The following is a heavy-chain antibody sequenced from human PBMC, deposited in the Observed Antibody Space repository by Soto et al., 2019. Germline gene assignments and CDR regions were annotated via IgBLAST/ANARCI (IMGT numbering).Heavy chain of an antibody. CDR2: INPATGAA. V-gene: IGHV1-2*02. CDR3: ARGGGVGVAGSAAFDM. J-gene: IGHJ3*02. D-gene: IGHD3-3*01. Sequence: QLHLVQSGAVVKKPGASVTVSCSASGYPVTAYYMHWVRQAPGRGLEWMGGINPATGAAKYTQTFQGRGTMTRDTSKSTGFMELSGLTSEDTAGFFCARGGGVGVAGSAAFDMWGQGTLVTVSS. CDR1: GYPVTAYY.